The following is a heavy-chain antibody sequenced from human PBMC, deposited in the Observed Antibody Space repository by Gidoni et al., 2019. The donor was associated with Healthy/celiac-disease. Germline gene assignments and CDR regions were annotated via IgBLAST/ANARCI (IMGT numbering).Heavy chain of an antibody. CDR1: GFTFSSYA. Sequence: QVQLVESGGGVVQPGRSLRLSCAASGFTFSSYAMHWVRQAPGKGLEWVAVISYDGSNKYYADSVKGRFTISRDNSKNTLYLQMNSLRAEDTAVYYCASAGTWITMVRGVIQPDYYYYYGMDVWGQGTTVTVSS. CDR3: ASAGTWITMVRGVIQPDYYYYYGMDV. J-gene: IGHJ6*02. CDR2: ISYDGSNK. D-gene: IGHD3-10*01. V-gene: IGHV3-30-3*01.